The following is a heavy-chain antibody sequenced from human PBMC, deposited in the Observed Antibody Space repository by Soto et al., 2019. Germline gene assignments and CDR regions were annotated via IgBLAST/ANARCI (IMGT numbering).Heavy chain of an antibody. D-gene: IGHD5-18*01. CDR2: IYHSGST. V-gene: IGHV4-4*02. Sequence: QVQLQESGPGLVKPSGTLSLTCAVSGGSISSSNWWSWVRQPPGKGLEWIGEIYHSGSTNYNPSLKRRVTIAVDKAKNQFSLKLSSVTAADTAVYYCGSGGYSYGFDYWGQGTLVTVSS. CDR3: GSGGYSYGFDY. CDR1: GGSISSSNW. J-gene: IGHJ4*02.